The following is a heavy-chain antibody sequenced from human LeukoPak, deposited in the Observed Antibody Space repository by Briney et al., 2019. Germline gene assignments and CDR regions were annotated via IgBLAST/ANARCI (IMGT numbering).Heavy chain of an antibody. CDR2: INHSGST. V-gene: IGHV4-34*01. CDR1: GGSFSGYY. J-gene: IGHJ4*02. D-gene: IGHD2-2*01. Sequence: PSETLSLTCAVYGGSFSGYYWSWIRQPPGKGLEWIGEINHSGSTNYNPSLKSRVTISVDTSKNQFSPKLSSVTAADTAVYYCARPGKYQLLSGFFSWGQGTLVTVSS. CDR3: ARPGKYQLLSGFFS.